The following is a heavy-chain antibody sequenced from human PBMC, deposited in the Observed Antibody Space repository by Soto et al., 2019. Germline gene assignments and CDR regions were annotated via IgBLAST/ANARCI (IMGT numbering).Heavy chain of an antibody. Sequence: QVQLVESGGGLVKPGGSLRLSCAASGFTFSDYYMSWIRQAPGKGLEWVSYISSSGSTIYYADSVKGRFTLSRDNAKNSLYQQMNSVRAKSAVVYYCGRNWVEMVQIGDAFDIRGQGTMVSLSS. CDR3: GRNWVEMVQIGDAFDI. V-gene: IGHV3-11*01. D-gene: IGHD3-10*01. CDR2: ISSSGSTI. CDR1: GFTFSDYY. J-gene: IGHJ3*02.